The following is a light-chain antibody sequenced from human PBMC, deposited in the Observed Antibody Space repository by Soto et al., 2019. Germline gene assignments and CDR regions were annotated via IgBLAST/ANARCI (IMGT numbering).Light chain of an antibody. J-gene: IGKJ1*01. V-gene: IGKV1-5*03. CDR1: QSISNW. CDR2: QAS. CDR3: QQYNSYSRK. Sequence: DIPMTQSPSTLSASVGDRVTITCRASQSISNWVAWYQQKPGKAPQLLIHQASRLESGVPSRFSGSGSGTEFTLTIRSLQPGDFATYYCQQYNSYSRKFGQGTKVEIK.